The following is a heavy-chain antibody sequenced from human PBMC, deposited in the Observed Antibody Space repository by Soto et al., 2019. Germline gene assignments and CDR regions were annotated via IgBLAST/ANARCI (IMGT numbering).Heavy chain of an antibody. V-gene: IGHV3-23*01. J-gene: IGHJ4*02. CDR3: AKAISTSRNLLDY. D-gene: IGHD3-9*01. Sequence: PGGSLRLSCAASGFTFSSHAMSWVRQAPGKGLEWVSGTSANGGSTYYTDPVKGRFTISRDNAKNTLYLQMNSLRAEDTAVYYCAKAISTSRNLLDYWGQGTLVNVSS. CDR2: TSANGGST. CDR1: GFTFSSHA.